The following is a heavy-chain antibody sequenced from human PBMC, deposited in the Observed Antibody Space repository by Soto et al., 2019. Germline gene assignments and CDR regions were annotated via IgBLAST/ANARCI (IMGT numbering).Heavy chain of an antibody. CDR1: GFTFSNYW. D-gene: IGHD5-12*01. Sequence: EVQLVESGGGLVQPGGSLRLSCAASGFTFSNYWMTWVRQAPGKGLEWVANIKHDGSEKFYVDSVKGRFTIARDNAKNSLYLQMNSLRAEDTAVYYCARVIVAGQDLQYWSQGTLVTVSS. J-gene: IGHJ4*02. V-gene: IGHV3-7*04. CDR2: IKHDGSEK. CDR3: ARVIVAGQDLQY.